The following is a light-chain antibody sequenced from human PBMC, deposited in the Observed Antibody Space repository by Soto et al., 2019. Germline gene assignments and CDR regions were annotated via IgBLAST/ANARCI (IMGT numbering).Light chain of an antibody. J-gene: IGKJ1*01. CDR1: QAISTW. Sequence: DIQMTQSPSSVSASVGDRVTITCRASQAISTWLAWYQQNPGKAPKLLIYSASNLQSGVPSRFSCSGSGTDFTLTISSLQPEDFATYYCQQANSFPRTFGQGTKVEIK. CDR2: SAS. CDR3: QQANSFPRT. V-gene: IGKV1D-12*01.